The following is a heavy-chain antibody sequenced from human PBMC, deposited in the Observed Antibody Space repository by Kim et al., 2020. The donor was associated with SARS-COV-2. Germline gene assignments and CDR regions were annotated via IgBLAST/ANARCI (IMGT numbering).Heavy chain of an antibody. V-gene: IGHV3-74*01. CDR1: GFMFSSYV. J-gene: IGHJ4*02. CDR3: VRDDLRYSFDY. CDR2: INHDGTDR. Sequence: GGSLRLSCAASGFMFSSYVMHWVRQPPGKGLVWVSRINHDGTDRTYADSVKGRFTISRDDAKNTVYLQMNSLRAEDTAVYYCVRDDLRYSFDYWGPGPLVTVSS. D-gene: IGHD3-3*01.